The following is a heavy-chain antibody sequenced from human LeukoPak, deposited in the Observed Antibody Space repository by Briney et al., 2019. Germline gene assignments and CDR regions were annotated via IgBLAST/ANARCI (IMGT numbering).Heavy chain of an antibody. Sequence: TPSETLSLTCAVYGGSFSGYYWGWIRQPPGKGLEWIGEINHSGSTNYNPSLKSRVTISVDTSKNQFSLKLSSVTAADTAVYYCARGRGITIFGVVIDPFYYMDVWGKGTTVTVSS. V-gene: IGHV4-34*01. D-gene: IGHD3-3*01. CDR3: ARGRGITIFGVVIDPFYYMDV. J-gene: IGHJ6*03. CDR2: INHSGST. CDR1: GGSFSGYY.